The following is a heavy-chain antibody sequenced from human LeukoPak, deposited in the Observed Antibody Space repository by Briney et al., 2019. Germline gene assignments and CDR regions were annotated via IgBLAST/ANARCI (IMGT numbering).Heavy chain of an antibody. V-gene: IGHV3-21*01. J-gene: IGHJ4*02. CDR3: ARSPMIVEDY. CDR2: ISSSSSYI. Sequence: GGSLRLSCAASGFTFSSYEKNWVRQAPGKGLEWVSSISSSSSYIYYADSVKGRFTISRDNAKNSLYLQMNSLRAEDTAVYYCARSPMIVEDYWGQGTLVTVSS. CDR1: GFTFSSYE. D-gene: IGHD3-22*01.